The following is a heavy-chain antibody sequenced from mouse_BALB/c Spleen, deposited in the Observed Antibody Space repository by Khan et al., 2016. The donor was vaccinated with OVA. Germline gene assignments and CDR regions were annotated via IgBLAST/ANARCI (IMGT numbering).Heavy chain of an antibody. CDR3: ERGGYGGFAS. CDR2: INPSNGDT. CDR1: GYTFTSYY. D-gene: IGHD2-2*01. Sequence: QVQLQQSGAELVKPGASVKLSCKASGYTFTSYYMYWVKQRPGQGLEWIGDINPSNGDTYFNEKFKNKATLTVDKSSSTTYMQLSSLTSEDSAVYYCERGGYGGFASWGQGTLVTVSA. V-gene: IGHV1-53*01. J-gene: IGHJ3*01.